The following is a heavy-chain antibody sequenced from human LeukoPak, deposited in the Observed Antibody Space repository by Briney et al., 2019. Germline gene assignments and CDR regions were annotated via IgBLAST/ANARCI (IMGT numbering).Heavy chain of an antibody. CDR1: GGTFSSYA. CDR2: INPNSGGT. Sequence: ASVKVSCKASGGTFSSYAISWVRQAPGQGLEWMGWINPNSGGTNYAQKFQGRVTMTRDTSISTAYMELSRLRSDDTAVYYCARDTVQLWLPFDYWGQGTLVTVSS. J-gene: IGHJ4*02. D-gene: IGHD5-18*01. V-gene: IGHV1-2*02. CDR3: ARDTVQLWLPFDY.